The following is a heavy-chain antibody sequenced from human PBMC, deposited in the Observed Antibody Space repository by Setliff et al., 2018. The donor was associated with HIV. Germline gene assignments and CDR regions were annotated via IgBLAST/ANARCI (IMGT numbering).Heavy chain of an antibody. J-gene: IGHJ4*02. CDR2: IWPDDSDT. Sequence: LKISCKASGYIFTNYWVGWVRQMPGNGLEWMGLIWPDDSDTMYSPSFQGQVTVSADKSISTTHLQWTGLKAPDSAMYYCARLSKYYDFWTPDSWGQGTLVTVSS. V-gene: IGHV5-51*01. CDR1: GYIFTNYW. D-gene: IGHD3-3*01. CDR3: ARLSKYYDFWTPDS.